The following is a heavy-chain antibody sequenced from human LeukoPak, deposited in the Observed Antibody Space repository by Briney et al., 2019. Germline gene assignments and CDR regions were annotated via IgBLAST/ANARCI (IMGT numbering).Heavy chain of an antibody. CDR1: GFTFSSYN. J-gene: IGHJ4*02. CDR3: ARADSSGYLIDY. V-gene: IGHV3-21*01. Sequence: GGSLRLSCAASGFTFSSYNMNWVRQAPGKGLEWVSSISSSSSYIYYADSVKGRFTISRDNSKNTLYLQMNSLRAEDTAVYYCARADSSGYLIDYWGQGTLVTVSS. CDR2: ISSSSSYI. D-gene: IGHD3-22*01.